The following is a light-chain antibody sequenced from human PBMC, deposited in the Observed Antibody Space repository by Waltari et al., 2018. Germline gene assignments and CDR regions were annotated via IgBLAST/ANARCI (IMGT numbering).Light chain of an antibody. CDR1: SSNIGTTT. V-gene: IGLV1-44*01. J-gene: IGLJ3*02. Sequence: QSVLTQPPSASGTPGQSVTISCSGSSSNIGTTTVNWYQQLPGTAPKLLICSNNRRPSGVPARFSGSKSGTSASLAISGLQSEDEADYYCAAWDDSRNGPVFGGGTELTVL. CDR3: AAWDDSRNGPV. CDR2: SNN.